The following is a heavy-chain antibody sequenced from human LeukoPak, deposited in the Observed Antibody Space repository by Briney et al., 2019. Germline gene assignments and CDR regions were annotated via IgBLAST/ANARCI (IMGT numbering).Heavy chain of an antibody. V-gene: IGHV1-46*01. J-gene: IGHJ3*02. CDR3: ARVPDCSGGSCRHAFDI. D-gene: IGHD2-15*01. Sequence: ASVKVSCKASGHSFTSYYIHWVRQAPGQGLEWMGIINPSGGSTSYAQKFQGRVTMTRDKSTSTVFIELSSLRSEDTAVYFCARVPDCSGGSCRHAFDIWGQGTMVTVSS. CDR1: GHSFTSYY. CDR2: INPSGGST.